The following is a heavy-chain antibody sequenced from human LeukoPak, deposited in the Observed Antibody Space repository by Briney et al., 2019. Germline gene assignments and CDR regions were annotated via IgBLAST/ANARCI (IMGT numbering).Heavy chain of an antibody. D-gene: IGHD3-22*01. CDR3: ARGGPTYYYDSSGYYYGT. CDR2: INPNRGGT. CDR1: GFTFTGYY. V-gene: IGHV1-2*06. J-gene: IGHJ5*02. Sequence: ASVKVSCKAAGFTFTGYYMHWVRQAPGQRLEWMGRINPNRGGTNYAQKFQGRVTMTRDTSISTAYMELSRLRSDDTAVYYCARGGPTYYYDSSGYYYGTWGQGTLVTVSS.